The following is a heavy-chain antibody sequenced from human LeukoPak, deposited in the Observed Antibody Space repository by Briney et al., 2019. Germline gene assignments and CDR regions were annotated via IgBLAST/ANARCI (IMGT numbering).Heavy chain of an antibody. CDR1: GFTVSSNY. D-gene: IGHD6-19*01. J-gene: IGHJ6*03. V-gene: IGHV3-53*01. CDR3: ARVPVAGTFPIGYMDV. CDR2: IYSGGST. Sequence: GGSLRLSCAASGFTVSSNYMSWVRQAPGKGLGWVSVIYSGGSTYYAGSVKGRFTLSRDNSKNTLYLQMNSLRAEDTAVYYCARVPVAGTFPIGYMDVWGKGTTVTVSS.